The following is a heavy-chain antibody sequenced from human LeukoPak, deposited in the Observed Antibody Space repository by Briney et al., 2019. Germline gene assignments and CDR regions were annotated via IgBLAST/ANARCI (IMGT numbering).Heavy chain of an antibody. J-gene: IGHJ3*02. D-gene: IGHD3-3*01. CDR1: GYSIGSGYY. CDR2: IYHSGST. Sequence: KPSETLSLTCTVSGYSIGSGYYWGWIRQPPGKGLEWIGSIYHSGSTYYNPSLKSRVTISVDTSKNQFSLKLSSVTAADTAVYYCARYGVAMDDAFDIWGQGTMVTVSS. V-gene: IGHV4-38-2*02. CDR3: ARYGVAMDDAFDI.